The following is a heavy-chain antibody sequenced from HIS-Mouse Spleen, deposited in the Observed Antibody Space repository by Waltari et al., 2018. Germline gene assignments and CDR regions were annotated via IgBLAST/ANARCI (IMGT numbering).Heavy chain of an antibody. D-gene: IGHD4-17*01. Sequence: EVQLVESGGGLVQPGRSMRLSCAASGFTFYVYAMHWVRQAPGKGLEWVSGISWNSGSIGYADSVKGRFTISRDNAKNSLYLQMNSLRAEDTALYYCAKGLGMTVIDYWGQGTLVTVSS. CDR3: AKGLGMTVIDY. CDR2: ISWNSGSI. V-gene: IGHV3-9*01. J-gene: IGHJ4*02. CDR1: GFTFYVYA.